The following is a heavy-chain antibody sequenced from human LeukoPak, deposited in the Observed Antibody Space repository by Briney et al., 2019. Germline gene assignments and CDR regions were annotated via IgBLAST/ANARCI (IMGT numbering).Heavy chain of an antibody. CDR3: ARDQGRDYDFWSGYYSNWFDP. CDR2: IYYSGST. D-gene: IGHD3-3*01. CDR1: GGSISSYY. V-gene: IGHV4-59*01. Sequence: SETLSLTCTVSGGSISSYYWSWLRQPPGKGLEGIGYIYYSGSTNYDPSLKSRVTISVDTSKNQFSLKLSSVTAADTAVYYCARDQGRDYDFWSGYYSNWFDPWGQGTLVAVSS. J-gene: IGHJ5*02.